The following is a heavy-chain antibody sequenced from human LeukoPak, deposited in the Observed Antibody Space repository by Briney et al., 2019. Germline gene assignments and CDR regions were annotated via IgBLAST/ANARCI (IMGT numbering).Heavy chain of an antibody. D-gene: IGHD5-24*01. CDR1: GFTVSSNY. CDR3: ARDADGYED. CDR2: IYSGGST. J-gene: IGHJ4*02. V-gene: IGHV3-53*01. Sequence: GSLRLSCAASGFTVSSNYMSWVRQAPGKGLEWVSVIYSGGSTYYADSVKGRFAISKDNAKNSLYLQMNSLRAEDTAMYYCARDADGYEDWGQGTPVTVSS.